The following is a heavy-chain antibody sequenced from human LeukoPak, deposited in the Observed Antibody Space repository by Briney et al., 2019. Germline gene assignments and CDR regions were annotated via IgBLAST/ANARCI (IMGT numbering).Heavy chain of an antibody. D-gene: IGHD1-26*01. Sequence: SQTLSLTCASSGDSVSTNSATWTWLRQSPSRVLEWLARTYYRTKWNNDYEVSMKSRITNNPDTSKNQFSLQLNSVTPEDTAVYYCARLVGASWFDSWGQGTLVTVSS. CDR1: GDSVSTNSAT. CDR2: TYYRTKWNN. J-gene: IGHJ5*01. CDR3: ARLVGASWFDS. V-gene: IGHV6-1*01.